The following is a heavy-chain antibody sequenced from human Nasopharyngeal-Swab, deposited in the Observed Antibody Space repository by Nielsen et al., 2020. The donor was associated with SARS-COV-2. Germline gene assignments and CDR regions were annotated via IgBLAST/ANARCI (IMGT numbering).Heavy chain of an antibody. V-gene: IGHV1-18*04. J-gene: IGHJ4*02. CDR3: ARGRVSYSSSSALAY. CDR1: GYIFKSYV. Sequence: ASVKVSCKVSGYIFKSYVIHWVRQAPGQGLEWMGWINPYNGNTDSGQQHQDRVTMTTDTSTGTAYMELGSLRSDDTAIYYCARGRVSYSSSSALAYWGQGTLVIVSS. CDR2: INPYNGNT. D-gene: IGHD6-6*01.